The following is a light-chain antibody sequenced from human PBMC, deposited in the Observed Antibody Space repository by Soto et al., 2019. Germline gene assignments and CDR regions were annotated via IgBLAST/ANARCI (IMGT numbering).Light chain of an antibody. CDR2: GAS. V-gene: IGKV3-15*01. Sequence: EIVLTQSPGTLSLSLGERATLSCRASQSVTSCQLAWFQQKPGQAPRLLIYGASSRATGIPARFSGSESGTEFTLTISSLQSEDFAVYYCQQYNDWPFTFGPGTKVDIK. J-gene: IGKJ3*01. CDR3: QQYNDWPFT. CDR1: QSVTSC.